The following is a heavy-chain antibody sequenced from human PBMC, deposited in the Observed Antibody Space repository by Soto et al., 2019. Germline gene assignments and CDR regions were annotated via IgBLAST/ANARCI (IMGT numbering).Heavy chain of an antibody. D-gene: IGHD3-22*01. CDR2: IYHSGST. J-gene: IGHJ3*02. CDR1: GYSISSGYY. V-gene: IGHV4-38-2*01. CDR3: ATGGDKWLLLHYDAFDI. Sequence: SETLSLTCAVSGYSISSGYYWGCIRQPPGKGLEWIGSIYHSGSTYYNPSLKSRVTISVDTSKNQFSLKLSSVTAADTAVYYCATGGDKWLLLHYDAFDIWGQGTMVTVSS.